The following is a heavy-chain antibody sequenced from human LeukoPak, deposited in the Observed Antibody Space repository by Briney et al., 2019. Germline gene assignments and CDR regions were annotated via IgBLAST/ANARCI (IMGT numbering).Heavy chain of an antibody. Sequence: GAAVKVSCKASGYTFTSYGISWVRQAPGQGLAWMGWISTNNGKTIYTQKLQGRVTMTTDTSTTKAYMELRSLTSDDTALYYCAGGGQDTAQKKFDCWGQGTMVSVSS. D-gene: IGHD5-18*01. V-gene: IGHV1-18*01. CDR2: ISTNNGKT. J-gene: IGHJ4*02. CDR1: GYTFTSYG. CDR3: AGGGQDTAQKKFDC.